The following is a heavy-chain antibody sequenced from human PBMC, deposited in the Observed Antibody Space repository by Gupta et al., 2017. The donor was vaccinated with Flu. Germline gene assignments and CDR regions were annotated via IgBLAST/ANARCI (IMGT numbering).Heavy chain of an antibody. J-gene: IGHJ6*02. CDR3: TTDCRDCTSTWAFYFYGMDV. D-gene: IGHD2-2*01. CDR1: GFIFSKAW. CDR2: IKSKTDGETR. Sequence: DVQLVESGGGLVKPGGSLRLSCAASGFIFSKAWMRWVRQAPGKGLEWVGRIKSKTDGETRNYAAPVRGRFTMSRDDSKDTLYLEMSSLKAEDSAVYYCTTDCRDCTSTWAFYFYGMDVWGQGTAVTVSS. V-gene: IGHV3-15*01.